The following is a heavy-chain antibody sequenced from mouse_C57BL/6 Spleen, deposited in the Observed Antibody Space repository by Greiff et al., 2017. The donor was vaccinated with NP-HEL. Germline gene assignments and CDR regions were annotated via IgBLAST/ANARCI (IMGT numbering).Heavy chain of an antibody. V-gene: IGHV3-1*01. Sequence: DVKLVESGPGMVKPSQSLSLTCTVTGYSITSGYDWHWIRHFPGNKLEWMGYISYSGSTNYNPSLKSRISITHDTSKNHFFLKLNSVTTEDTATYYCARNFQYWYFDVWGTGTTVTVSS. CDR3: ARNFQYWYFDV. J-gene: IGHJ1*03. CDR2: ISYSGST. CDR1: GYSITSGYD.